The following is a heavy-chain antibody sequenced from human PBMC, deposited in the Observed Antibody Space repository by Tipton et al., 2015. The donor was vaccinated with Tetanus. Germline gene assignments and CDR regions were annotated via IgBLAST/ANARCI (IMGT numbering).Heavy chain of an antibody. CDR3: AKKLGGSNPFDY. Sequence: VQLVQSGGGLIQPGGSLRLSCAASGFTVGSNYMSWVRQAPGKGLEWVSVIYSDGNTYYADSVKGRFTISRDNSKNTLSLQMNSLRAEDTAVYYCAKKLGGSNPFDYWGQGTLVSVSS. J-gene: IGHJ4*02. CDR1: GFTVGSNY. V-gene: IGHV3-53*01. D-gene: IGHD3-16*01. CDR2: IYSDGNT.